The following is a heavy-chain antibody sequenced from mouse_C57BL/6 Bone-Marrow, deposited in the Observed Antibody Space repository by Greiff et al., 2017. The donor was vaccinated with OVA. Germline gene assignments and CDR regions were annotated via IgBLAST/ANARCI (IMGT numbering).Heavy chain of an antibody. D-gene: IGHD1-1*01. CDR1: GFSLTSYG. CDR3: ARTGTTVVDYYAMDY. V-gene: IGHV2-2*01. Sequence: VQLQESGPGLVQPSQSLSITCTVSGFSLTSYGVHWVRQSPGKGLEWLGVIWSGGSTDYNAAFISRLSISKDNSKSQVFFKMNSLQADDTAIYYCARTGTTVVDYYAMDYWGQGTSVTVSS. J-gene: IGHJ4*01. CDR2: IWSGGST.